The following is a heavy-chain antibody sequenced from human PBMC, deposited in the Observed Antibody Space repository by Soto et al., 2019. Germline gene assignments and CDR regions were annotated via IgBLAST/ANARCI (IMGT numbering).Heavy chain of an antibody. J-gene: IGHJ4*02. D-gene: IGHD2-2*01. V-gene: IGHV3-23*01. CDR1: GFTFSSYA. CDR2: ISGSGGST. CDR3: AKDWSGSTSAYYFDY. Sequence: EVQLLESGGGLVQPGGSLRLSCAASGFTFSSYAMSWVRQAPGKGLEWVSAISGSGGSTYYADSVKGRFTISRDNSKNTLYLQMNSLRAEDTPVYYCAKDWSGSTSAYYFDYWGQGTLVTVSS.